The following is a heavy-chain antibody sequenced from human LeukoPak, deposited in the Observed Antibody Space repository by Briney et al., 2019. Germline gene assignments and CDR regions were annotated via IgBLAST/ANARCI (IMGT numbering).Heavy chain of an antibody. V-gene: IGHV3-30-3*01. CDR2: ISYDGSNK. CDR3: ARPRGYSYGLYFDY. Sequence: GGSLRLSCAASGFTFSSYAMHWVRQAPGGGLEWVAVISYDGSNKYYADSVKGRFTISRDNSKNTLYLQMNSLRAEDTAVYYCARPRGYSYGLYFDYWGQGTLVTVSS. CDR1: GFTFSSYA. J-gene: IGHJ4*02. D-gene: IGHD5-18*01.